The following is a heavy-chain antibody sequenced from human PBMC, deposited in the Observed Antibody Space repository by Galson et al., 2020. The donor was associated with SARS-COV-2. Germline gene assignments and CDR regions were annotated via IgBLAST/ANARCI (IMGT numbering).Heavy chain of an antibody. D-gene: IGHD3-3*01. J-gene: IGHJ5*02. CDR1: GFTFSSYW. Sequence: GGSLRLSCAASGFTFSSYWMSWVRQAPGKGLEWVANIKQDGSEKYYVDSVKGRFTISRDNAKNSLYLQMNSLRAEDTAVYYCARALRSGFGSGYYSQPWFDPWGQGTLVTVSS. V-gene: IGHV3-7*01. CDR3: ARALRSGFGSGYYSQPWFDP. CDR2: IKQDGSEK.